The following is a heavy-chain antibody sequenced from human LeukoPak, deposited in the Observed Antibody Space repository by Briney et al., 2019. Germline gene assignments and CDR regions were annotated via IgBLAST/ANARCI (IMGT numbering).Heavy chain of an antibody. D-gene: IGHD1-26*01. CDR2: ISSSSSYI. Sequence: WGSLSLTCAASGFTFISYSMNWVRQAPGKGLEWVSSISSSSSYIYYADSVKGRFTISRDNAKNSLYLQMNSLRAEDTAVYYCARDFYSGRYYQYYFDCLGQGPLVTVSS. J-gene: IGHJ4*01. CDR3: ARDFYSGRYYQYYFDC. CDR1: GFTFISYS. V-gene: IGHV3-21*01.